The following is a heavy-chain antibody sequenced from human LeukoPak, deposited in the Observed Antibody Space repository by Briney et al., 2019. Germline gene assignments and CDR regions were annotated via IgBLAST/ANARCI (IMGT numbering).Heavy chain of an antibody. Sequence: GGSLRLSCAASGFTFSSYSMNWVRQAPGKGLEWVSSISSSSSYIYYADSVKGRFTISRDNAKNSLYLQMNSLRAEDTAVYYCARRRYCSSTSCYGGFDYWGQGGLVTVSS. CDR2: ISSSSSYI. CDR3: ARRRYCSSTSCYGGFDY. J-gene: IGHJ4*02. D-gene: IGHD2-2*01. CDR1: GFTFSSYS. V-gene: IGHV3-21*01.